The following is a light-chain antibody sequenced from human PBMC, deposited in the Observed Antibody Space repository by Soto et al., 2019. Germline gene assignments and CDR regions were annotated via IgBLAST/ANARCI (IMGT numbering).Light chain of an antibody. V-gene: IGKV3-20*01. Sequence: EIVLTQSPGILSLSPGERDTLSCRASQSVRNTYLAWYQQKPGQAPRLLIHGASSRATGIPDRFSGSGSGTDFTLTISRLEPEDFAVYYCQYYSSSLSITFGQGTRLDIK. CDR1: QSVRNTY. J-gene: IGKJ5*01. CDR2: GAS. CDR3: QYYSSSLSIT.